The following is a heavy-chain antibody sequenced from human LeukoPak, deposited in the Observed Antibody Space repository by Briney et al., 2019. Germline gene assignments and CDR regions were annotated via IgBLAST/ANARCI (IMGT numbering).Heavy chain of an antibody. CDR1: GYTFTSYG. CDR3: ARELRYFDWPDAFDI. V-gene: IGHV1-18*01. D-gene: IGHD3-9*01. J-gene: IGHJ3*02. CDR2: ISAYNGNT. Sequence: GASVKVSCKASGYTFTSYGISWVRQAPGQGLEWMGWISAYNGNTNYAQKLQGRVTMTTDTSTSTAYMELRSLRSDDTAVYYCARELRYFDWPDAFDIWGQGTMVTVSS.